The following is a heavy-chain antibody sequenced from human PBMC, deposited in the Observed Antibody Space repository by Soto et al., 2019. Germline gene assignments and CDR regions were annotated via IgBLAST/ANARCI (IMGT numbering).Heavy chain of an antibody. D-gene: IGHD6-13*01. CDR2: IWFDASHE. CDR1: GLSFSDYG. Sequence: GGSLRLSCAASGLSFSDYGMHWVRQAPGKGLEWLTIIWFDASHEYYADSVKGRFTISRENSNNTLYLQLNSLTADDTAVYFCARDQGRATADGPLGNGLDVWGQGTAVTVSS. CDR3: ARDQGRATADGPLGNGLDV. J-gene: IGHJ6*02. V-gene: IGHV3-33*01.